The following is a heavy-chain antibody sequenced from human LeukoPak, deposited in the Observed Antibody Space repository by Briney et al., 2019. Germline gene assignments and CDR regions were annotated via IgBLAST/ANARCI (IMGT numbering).Heavy chain of an antibody. V-gene: IGHV3-7*01. CDR1: GFTFSSYW. CDR3: ARDPLAYASTFNY. CDR2: IKQDGSEK. Sequence: GGSLGLSCGASGFTFSSYWMTWVRQAPGKGLEWVANIKQDGSEKYYVDSVKGRFTISRDNAKNSLYLQMNSLRAEDTAVYYCARDPLAYASTFNYWGRGTLVTVSS. D-gene: IGHD2-8*01. J-gene: IGHJ4*02.